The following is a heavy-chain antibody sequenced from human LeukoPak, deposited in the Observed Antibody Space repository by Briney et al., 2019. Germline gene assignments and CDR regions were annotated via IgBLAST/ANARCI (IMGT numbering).Heavy chain of an antibody. D-gene: IGHD4/OR15-4a*01. J-gene: IGHJ4*02. Sequence: PGGSLRLSCAASGFTFSSYGMHWVRQAPARGLGWVAVIGFDGNNKFYADSVKGRFTISRDNSKNTLYLQMNSLRAEDTAVYYCARGSYGAYNYCDYWGQGTLVTVSS. CDR3: ARGSYGAYNYCDY. CDR1: GFTFSSYG. CDR2: IGFDGNNK. V-gene: IGHV3-33*01.